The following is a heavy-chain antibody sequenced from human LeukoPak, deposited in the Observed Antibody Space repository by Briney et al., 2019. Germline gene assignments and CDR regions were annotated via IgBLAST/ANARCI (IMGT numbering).Heavy chain of an antibody. J-gene: IGHJ4*02. D-gene: IGHD5-12*01. CDR3: ARHILYSGYDSDY. Sequence: SGTLSLTCGVSGTSVSTMNWWSWVRQSPGKGLEWIGEIFHTGSTNYNPSLNSRITISLDKSKNQFSLRLTSVTAADTAVYYCARHILYSGYDSDYWGQGTLVTVSS. V-gene: IGHV4-4*02. CDR2: IFHTGST. CDR1: GTSVSTMNW.